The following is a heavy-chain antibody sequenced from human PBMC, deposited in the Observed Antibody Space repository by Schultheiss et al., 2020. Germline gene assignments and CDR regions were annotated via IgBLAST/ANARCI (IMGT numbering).Heavy chain of an antibody. CDR2: IRRKGHGGTT. V-gene: IGHV3-49*03. J-gene: IGHJ4*02. CDR3: SRGGYCLSTTCYVADY. D-gene: IGHD2-2*01. Sequence: GESLKISCSASGFTFGDYAMSWFRQAPGKGLEWVGFIRRKGHGGTTEYAASVKGRFTISRDDSKSIAYLQMNRLRTEDTAVYYCSRGGYCLSTTCYVADYWGQGTLVTVSS. CDR1: GFTFGDYA.